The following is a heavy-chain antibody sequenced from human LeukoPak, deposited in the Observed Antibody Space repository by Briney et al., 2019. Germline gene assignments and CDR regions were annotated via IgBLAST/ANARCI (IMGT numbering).Heavy chain of an antibody. J-gene: IGHJ6*02. CDR1: GFTFSGYD. CDR3: ARAGTGPYHYYGMDV. Sequence: GGSLRLSCAGSGFTFSGYDMHWVRRATGKGLEWVSAIGSDGAPYYSDAVKGRFAISRENAKSSLYLQMNSLRAGDTAVYYCARAGTGPYHYYGMDVWGQGTTVTVSS. CDR2: IGSDGAP. V-gene: IGHV3-13*05. D-gene: IGHD1-7*01.